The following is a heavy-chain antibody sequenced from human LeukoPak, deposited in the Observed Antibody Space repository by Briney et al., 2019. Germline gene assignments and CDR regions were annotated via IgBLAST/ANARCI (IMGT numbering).Heavy chain of an antibody. CDR3: ATRYAY. Sequence: GSLRLSCAASGLTFRCYAMHWVRQAPGKGLEYFSAISSNGSSTYYANSVKGRFTISRDNSKNTLYLQMGSLRGKDTAVYYCATRYAYWGQGTPVTVSS. V-gene: IGHV3-64*01. CDR2: ISSNGSST. J-gene: IGHJ4*02. D-gene: IGHD3-16*01. CDR1: GLTFRCYA.